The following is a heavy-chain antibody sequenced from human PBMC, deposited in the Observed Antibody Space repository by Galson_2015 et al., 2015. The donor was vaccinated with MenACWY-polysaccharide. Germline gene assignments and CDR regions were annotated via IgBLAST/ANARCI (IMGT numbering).Heavy chain of an antibody. D-gene: IGHD2-21*01. V-gene: IGHV1-8*01. CDR1: GSTFRRYA. CDR3: TRIIARKHTFVDS. CDR2: MNPHSGNT. Sequence: SPTLSCQASGSTFRRYAIHWPRQASGHGLERMACMNPHSGNTGSAQTFQGRVPITRDTATRTPYMELRMLRYDDTAVYYCTRIIARKHTFVDSWGQGTLVSVS. J-gene: IGHJ4*02.